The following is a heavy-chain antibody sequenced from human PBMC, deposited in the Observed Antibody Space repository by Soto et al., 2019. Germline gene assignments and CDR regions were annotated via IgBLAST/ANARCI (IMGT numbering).Heavy chain of an antibody. V-gene: IGHV3-30*18. D-gene: IGHD3-10*01. CDR2: ISYDGSNK. CDR3: AKWFGELFDGVDV. J-gene: IGHJ3*01. CDR1: GFSFSDFG. Sequence: QVQLVESGGGVVQPGRSLRLSCAGSGFSFSDFGMHWVRQAPGKGLEWVAVISYDGSNKNYADPVKGRFTISRDTSKNMLYLQMNSLRPEDTAVYYCAKWFGELFDGVDVWGQGTMVTVSS.